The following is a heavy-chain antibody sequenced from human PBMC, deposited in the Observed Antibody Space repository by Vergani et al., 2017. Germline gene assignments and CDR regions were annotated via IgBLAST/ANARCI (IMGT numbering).Heavy chain of an antibody. CDR3: ARDPARNWGENPGPFDY. D-gene: IGHD7-27*01. J-gene: IGHJ4*02. V-gene: IGHV1-18*01. CDR1: GYTFTSYG. CDR2: ISAYNGNT. Sequence: QVQLVQSGAEVKKPGASVKVSCKASGYTFTSYGISWVRQAPGQGLEWMGWISAYNGNTNYAQKLQGRVTMTTDTSTSTAYMELRGLRSDDTAVYYCARDPARNWGENPGPFDYWGQGTLVTVSS.